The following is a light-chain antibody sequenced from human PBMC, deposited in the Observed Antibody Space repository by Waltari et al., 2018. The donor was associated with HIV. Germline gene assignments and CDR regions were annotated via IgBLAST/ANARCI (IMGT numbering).Light chain of an antibody. CDR3: QQYSDVPYT. J-gene: IGKJ2*01. Sequence: DVVATQSPDSLAVSLGERATVHCKSNQSLLYISNNQNYLAWYQQKAGQRPKLLIYWAYIRESGVPDRFSGSGSETDFTLTISSLQAEDVAVYYCQQYSDVPYTFGQGTKLEIK. CDR2: WAY. CDR1: QSLLYISNNQNY. V-gene: IGKV4-1*01.